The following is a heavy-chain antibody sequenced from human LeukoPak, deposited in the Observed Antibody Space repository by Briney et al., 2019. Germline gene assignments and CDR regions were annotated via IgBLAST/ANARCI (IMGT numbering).Heavy chain of an antibody. J-gene: IGHJ4*02. D-gene: IGHD1-20*01. CDR2: INPNSGGT. CDR3: ARDWVTGTPSVY. Sequence: ASVKVSCQASGFTFTGYYIHWVRQAPGQGLEWMGWINPNSGGTNYAQKFQGRVTMTRDTSITTACMELSRLSSDDTAVYYCARDWVTGTPSVYWGQGTLVTVSS. V-gene: IGHV1-2*02. CDR1: GFTFTGYY.